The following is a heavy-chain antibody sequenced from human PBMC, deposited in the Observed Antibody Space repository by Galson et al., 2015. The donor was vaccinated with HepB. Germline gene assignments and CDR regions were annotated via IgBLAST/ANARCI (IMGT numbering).Heavy chain of an antibody. CDR1: GFTFSSYG. J-gene: IGHJ4*02. V-gene: IGHV3-30*18. D-gene: IGHD3-10*01. CDR3: AKSEDYGSGSYGGFDY. CDR2: ISYDGSNK. Sequence: SLRLSCAASGFTFSSYGMHWVRQAPGKGLEWVAVISYDGSNKYYADSVKGRFTISRDNSKNTLYLQMNSLRAEDTAVYYCAKSEDYGSGSYGGFDYWGQGTLVTVSS.